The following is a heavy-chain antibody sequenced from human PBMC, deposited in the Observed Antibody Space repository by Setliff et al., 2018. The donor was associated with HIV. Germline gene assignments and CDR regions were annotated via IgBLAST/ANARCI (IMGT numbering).Heavy chain of an antibody. J-gene: IGHJ5*02. CDR1: GDNFNNVA. CDR2: IFPIFGAT. CDR3: TNRGGSGTNVGNWFDP. D-gene: IGHD3-10*01. V-gene: IGHV1-69*13. Sequence: GASVKVSCKASGDNFNNVAFNWVRQAPGQGLEWMGGIFPIFGATDYAQKFQGRLTLTAVQSENSVYMELSSLRSDDTAVYYCTNRGGSGTNVGNWFDPWGQGTLVTVAS.